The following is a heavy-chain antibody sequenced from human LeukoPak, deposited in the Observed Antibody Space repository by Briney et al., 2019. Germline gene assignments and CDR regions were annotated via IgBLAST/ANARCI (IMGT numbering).Heavy chain of an antibody. CDR1: GFSFSSYA. D-gene: IGHD3-22*01. J-gene: IGHJ4*02. CDR2: ISSNGGST. V-gene: IGHV3-64*01. CDR3: ARVGPRDYYDSSGPLDY. Sequence: PGGSLRLSCAASGFSFSSYAMHWVRQAPGKGLEYVSAISSNGGSTYYANSVKGRFTISRDNSKNTLYLQMGSLRAEDMAVYYCARVGPRDYYDSSGPLDYWGQGTLVTVSS.